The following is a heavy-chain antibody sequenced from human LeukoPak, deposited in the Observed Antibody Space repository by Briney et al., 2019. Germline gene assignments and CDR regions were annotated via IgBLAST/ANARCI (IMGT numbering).Heavy chain of an antibody. V-gene: IGHV3-11*03. J-gene: IGHJ5*02. Sequence: PGGSLRLSCAASGFTFSDYYMSWIRQAPGMGLEWVSSISSSSTYIYYADSVKGRFTISRDNAKNSLYLQMNSLRAEDTAVYYCARNPRGDWFDPWGQGTLVTVSS. CDR1: GFTFSDYY. CDR2: ISSSSTYI. D-gene: IGHD3-16*01. CDR3: ARNPRGDWFDP.